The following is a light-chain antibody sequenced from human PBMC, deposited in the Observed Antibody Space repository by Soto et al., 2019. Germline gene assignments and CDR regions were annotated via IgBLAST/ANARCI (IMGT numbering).Light chain of an antibody. CDR3: QQYDNLIT. Sequence: DIQMTQSPYSLSASVGDRVTITCQASQDISNYLHWYQQKPGKAPKLLIYDASNLETGVPSRFSGSGYRTDFTVTISSLQPEDIATYYCQQYDNLITFGPGTKVDIK. J-gene: IGKJ3*01. CDR1: QDISNY. V-gene: IGKV1-33*01. CDR2: DAS.